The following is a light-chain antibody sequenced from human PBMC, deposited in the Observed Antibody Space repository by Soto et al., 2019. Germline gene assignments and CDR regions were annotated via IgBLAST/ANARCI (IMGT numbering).Light chain of an antibody. J-gene: IGKJ3*01. Sequence: EIVLTQTPATLSVSPGERAILSCRANQSVSSNLAWYQQKPGQAPRLLIYGASSRATGIPARFSGSGFQTEFTLTISSLQSEDFAVYCCQQYETWPPRFTFGPGTKVDIK. CDR2: GAS. CDR1: QSVSSN. CDR3: QQYETWPPRFT. V-gene: IGKV3-15*01.